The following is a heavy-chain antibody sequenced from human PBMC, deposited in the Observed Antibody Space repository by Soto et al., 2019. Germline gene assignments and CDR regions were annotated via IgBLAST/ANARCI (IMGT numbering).Heavy chain of an antibody. V-gene: IGHV1-3*01. D-gene: IGHD6-19*01. CDR1: GYTFTRYA. J-gene: IGHJ5*02. CDR2: INDGNGNP. CDR3: AREDPRGSGWYHWFDP. Sequence: QVQFVQSGAEVKKPGASVKVSCKASGYTFTRYAMHWVRQAPGQGLEWMGWINDGNGNPKYSQKFQGRVTISRDTAANTTYLELSSLTSEDTAVYYCAREDPRGSGWYHWFDPWGQGTLVTVSS.